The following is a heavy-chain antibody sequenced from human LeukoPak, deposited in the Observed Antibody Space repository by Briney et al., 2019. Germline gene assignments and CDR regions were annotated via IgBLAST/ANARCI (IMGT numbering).Heavy chain of an antibody. CDR3: ARATSSYYYDSSGYYQD. V-gene: IGHV4-59*01. J-gene: IGHJ4*02. Sequence: SETLSLTCTVSGGSMSSYYWSWIRQPPGKGLEWVGYIYYRGSTNYNRSLKSRVTISVDTSKTQFSLKLSSVTAADTAVYYCARATSSYYYDSSGYYQDWGQGTLVTVSS. D-gene: IGHD3-22*01. CDR1: GGSMSSYY. CDR2: IYYRGST.